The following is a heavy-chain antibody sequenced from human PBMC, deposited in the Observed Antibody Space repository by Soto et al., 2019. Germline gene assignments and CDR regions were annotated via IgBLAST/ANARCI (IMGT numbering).Heavy chain of an antibody. CDR3: AKDMVNANSVWDPFDI. CDR1: EFTFSNFA. Sequence: GPLRLSGAASEFTFSNFAMTWVRQAPGKRLEWVSTIGSVGGDTYYADSVKGRFTISRDDSKNTLSLQMNSLRAEDTAIYFCAKDMVNANSVWDPFDIWGQGTMVTVSS. V-gene: IGHV3-23*01. J-gene: IGHJ3*02. D-gene: IGHD2-8*01. CDR2: IGSVGGDT.